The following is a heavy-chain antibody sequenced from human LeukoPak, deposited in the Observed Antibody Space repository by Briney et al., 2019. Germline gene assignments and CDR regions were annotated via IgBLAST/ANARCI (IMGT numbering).Heavy chain of an antibody. CDR2: IRGGGHGP. V-gene: IGHV3-23*01. D-gene: IGHD4-17*01. Sequence: PGGSLRLSCTASGFTFSDYAMTWVRQSPGKGPEWVAAIRGGGHGPFYADSVRGRFTISRDNSKYTLFLQMDSLRAEDTAVYYCARDPNGDYVGAFDMWGPGTMVTVSS. CDR3: ARDPNGDYVGAFDM. J-gene: IGHJ3*02. CDR1: GFTFSDYA.